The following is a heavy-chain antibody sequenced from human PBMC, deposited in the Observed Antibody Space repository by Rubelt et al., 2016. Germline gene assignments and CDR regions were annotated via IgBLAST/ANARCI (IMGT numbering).Heavy chain of an antibody. J-gene: IGHJ5*02. D-gene: IGHD3-3*01. V-gene: IGHV1-8*01. CDR2: MNPNSGNT. CDR1: GYTFTSYD. Sequence: QVQLVQSGAEVKKPGASVKVSCKASGYTFTSYDINWVRQATGQGLEWMGWMNPNSGNTGYAQKFQGRVTMTRNTSISTDYMELSSLRSEDTAVYYCARMVNDFWSGYHNWFDPWGQGTLVTVSS. CDR3: ARMVNDFWSGYHNWFDP.